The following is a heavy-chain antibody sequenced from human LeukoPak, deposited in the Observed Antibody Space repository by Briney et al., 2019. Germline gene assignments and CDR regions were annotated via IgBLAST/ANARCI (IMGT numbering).Heavy chain of an antibody. D-gene: IGHD5-12*01. CDR3: AKAPGGYSGYAFDY. Sequence: GGSLRLSCAASGFTLSSYSMNWVRQAPGKGLEWVSYISGGSSTIYNADSVKGRFTISRDNSKNTLYLQMNSLRAEDTAVYYCAKAPGGYSGYAFDYWGQGTLVTVSS. CDR1: GFTLSSYS. CDR2: ISGGSSTI. J-gene: IGHJ4*02. V-gene: IGHV3-48*01.